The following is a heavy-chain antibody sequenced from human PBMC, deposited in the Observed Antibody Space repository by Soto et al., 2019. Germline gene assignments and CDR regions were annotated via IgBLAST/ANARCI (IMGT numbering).Heavy chain of an antibody. CDR2: ISGSGDNT. V-gene: IGHV3-23*01. Sequence: GGSLGLSCAASKVSFSTYAMTGVRQAPGKGLEWVSDISGSGDNTYYADSVKGRFTISRDNSKSTLYLQMNSLRAEDTAVYYCAKDMVHCTGTRCARYFEKWGQGTLVTVSS. J-gene: IGHJ4*02. CDR1: KVSFSTYA. D-gene: IGHD2-2*01. CDR3: AKDMVHCTGTRCARYFEK.